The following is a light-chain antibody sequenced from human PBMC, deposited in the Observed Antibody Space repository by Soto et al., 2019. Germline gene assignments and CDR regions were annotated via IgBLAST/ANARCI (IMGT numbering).Light chain of an antibody. J-gene: IGLJ2*01. CDR3: CSYAGSTTVL. CDR2: EGS. CDR1: SSDVGSY. Sequence: QSALTQPASVSGSPGQSIAISCTGTSSDVGSYVSWYQQHPGKAPKLMMFEGSKRPSGVSNRFSGSKSGNTASLTISGLQAEDEADYYCCSYAGSTTVLFGGGTKLTVL. V-gene: IGLV2-23*01.